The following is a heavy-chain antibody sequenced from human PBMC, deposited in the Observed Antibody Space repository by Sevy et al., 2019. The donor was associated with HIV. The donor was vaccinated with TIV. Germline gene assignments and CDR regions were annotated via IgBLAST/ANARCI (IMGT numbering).Heavy chain of an antibody. V-gene: IGHV1-18*01. CDR1: GYTFSTYR. D-gene: IGHD2-15*01. CDR2: MSPHNGDT. Sequence: ASVKVSCKVSGYTFSTYRITWVRQAPGQGLEWMGWMSPHNGDTNYAQKLQGRVTMITDTSTSTAYMELRSLRSDDTAVYYCARAYCSGGRCYSLAYWGQGTLVTVSS. J-gene: IGHJ4*02. CDR3: ARAYCSGGRCYSLAY.